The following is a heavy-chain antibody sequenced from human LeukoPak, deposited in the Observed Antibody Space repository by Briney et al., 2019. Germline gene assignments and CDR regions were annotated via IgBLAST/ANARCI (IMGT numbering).Heavy chain of an antibody. CDR3: ARSPRDTAMVVFDY. V-gene: IGHV4-59*01. Sequence: SETLSLTCTVSGGSISSYYCSWIRQPPGKGLEWIGYIYYSGSTNYNPSLKSRVTISVDTSKNQFSLKLSSVTAADTAVYYCARSPRDTAMVVFDYWGQGTLVTVSS. CDR1: GGSISSYY. J-gene: IGHJ4*02. D-gene: IGHD5-18*01. CDR2: IYYSGST.